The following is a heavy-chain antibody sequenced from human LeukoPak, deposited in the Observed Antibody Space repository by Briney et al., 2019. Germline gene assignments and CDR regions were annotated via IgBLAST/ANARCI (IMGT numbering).Heavy chain of an antibody. CDR3: AREVPGGATALDH. Sequence: GGSLRLSCAASGFTFNVYTMNWVRQAPGKGLEWVANIKQDGSDKNFVDSVKGRFTISRDNAKKSLYLQMNSLRVEDTAVYYCAREVPGGATALDHWGQGTLVTVSS. J-gene: IGHJ4*02. D-gene: IGHD1-26*01. CDR1: GFTFNVYT. CDR2: IKQDGSDK. V-gene: IGHV3-7*04.